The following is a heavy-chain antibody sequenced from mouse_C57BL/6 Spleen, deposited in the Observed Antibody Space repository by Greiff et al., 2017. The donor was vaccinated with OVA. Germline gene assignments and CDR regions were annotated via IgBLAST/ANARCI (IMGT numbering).Heavy chain of an antibody. D-gene: IGHD1-1*01. V-gene: IGHV1-72*01. J-gene: IGHJ1*03. Sequence: QVQLQQPGAELVKPGASVKLSCKASGYTFTSYWMNWVKQRPGRGLEWIGRIDPNSGGTKYNEKFKGKATLTVDKPSSTAYMQLSSLTSEDSAVYYCARGYGSSQSNWYFCVWGTGTTVTVSS. CDR1: GYTFTSYW. CDR3: ARGYGSSQSNWYFCV. CDR2: IDPNSGGT.